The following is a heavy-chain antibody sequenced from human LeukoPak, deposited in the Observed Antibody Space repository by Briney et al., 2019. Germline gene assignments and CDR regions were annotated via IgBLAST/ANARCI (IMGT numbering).Heavy chain of an antibody. V-gene: IGHV4-39*07. CDR3: ARVSSRDSRFDP. D-gene: IGHD5-24*01. J-gene: IGHJ5*02. CDR1: GGSISSSSYY. Sequence: PSETLSLTCTVSGGSISSSSYYWGWIRQPPGKGLEWIGSIYYSGSTNYNPSLKSRVTISVDTSKNQFSLKLSSVAAADTAVYHCARVSSRDSRFDPWGQGTLVTVSS. CDR2: IYYSGST.